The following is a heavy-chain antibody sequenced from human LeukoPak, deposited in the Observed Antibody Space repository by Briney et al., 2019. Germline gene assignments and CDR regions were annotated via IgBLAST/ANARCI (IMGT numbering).Heavy chain of an antibody. V-gene: IGHV1-69*13. J-gene: IGHJ4*02. CDR1: GGTFSSYA. D-gene: IGHD3-9*01. CDR2: IIPIFGTA. Sequence: SVKVSCKASGGTFSSYAISWVRQAPGQGLEWMGGIIPIFGTANYAQKFQGRVTITADESTSTAYMELSSLRSEDTAVYYCARALMAYYDILTGYYNISPFDYWGQGTLVTVPS. CDR3: ARALMAYYDILTGYYNISPFDY.